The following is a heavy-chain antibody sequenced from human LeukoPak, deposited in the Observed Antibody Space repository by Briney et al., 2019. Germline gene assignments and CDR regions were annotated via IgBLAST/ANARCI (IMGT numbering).Heavy chain of an antibody. D-gene: IGHD3-22*01. CDR3: ARLPGRYYYDSSGSPAPY. CDR1: GFTFSSYA. Sequence: GGSLRLSCAASGFTFSSYAMNWVRQAPGKGLEWVSSISSSSSYIYYADSVKGRFTIFRDNAKNSLYLQMNSLRAEDTAVYYCARLPGRYYYDSSGSPAPYWGQGTLVTVSS. V-gene: IGHV3-21*01. CDR2: ISSSSSYI. J-gene: IGHJ4*02.